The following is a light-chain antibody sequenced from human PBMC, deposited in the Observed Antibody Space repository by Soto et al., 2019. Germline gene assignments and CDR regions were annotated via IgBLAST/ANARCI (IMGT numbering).Light chain of an antibody. Sequence: QTVVTQSPSASASLGASVKLTCTLSSGHSDYAIAWHQQQPEKGPRYLMKVNSDGSHIRGDGIPDRFSGSSSGTERYLTISSLQSEDEADYYCQTWGTGWVFGGGTKVTVL. J-gene: IGLJ3*02. V-gene: IGLV4-69*01. CDR1: SGHSDYA. CDR2: VNSDGSH. CDR3: QTWGTGWV.